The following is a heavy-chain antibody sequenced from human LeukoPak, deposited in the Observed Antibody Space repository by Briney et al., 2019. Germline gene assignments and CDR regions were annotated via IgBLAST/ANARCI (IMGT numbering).Heavy chain of an antibody. CDR1: GVSISSDY. D-gene: IGHD5-18*01. CDR3: AGSRDTAMTTGGY. V-gene: IGHV4-59*01. J-gene: IGHJ4*02. Sequence: SETLSLTCTVSGVSISSDYWSWIRQPPGKGLEWIGYIYYSGSTNYNPSLKSRVTISVDTSKNQFSLKLSSVTAADTAVYYCAGSRDTAMTTGGYWGQGTLVTVSS. CDR2: IYYSGST.